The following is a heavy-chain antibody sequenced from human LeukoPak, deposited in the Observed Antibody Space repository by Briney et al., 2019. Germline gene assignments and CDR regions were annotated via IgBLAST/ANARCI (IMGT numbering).Heavy chain of an antibody. V-gene: IGHV3-43*02. CDR2: ISGGGGST. CDR1: GFIFTTYA. D-gene: IGHD1-26*01. CDR3: AKDRYSGSFDP. J-gene: IGHJ5*02. Sequence: PGGSLRLSCAASGFIFTTYAMIWVRQAPGKGLEWVSTISGGGGSTFYADSVKGRFTIFRDNSKNSLYLQMNSLRTEDTALYYCAKDRYSGSFDPWGQGTLVTVSS.